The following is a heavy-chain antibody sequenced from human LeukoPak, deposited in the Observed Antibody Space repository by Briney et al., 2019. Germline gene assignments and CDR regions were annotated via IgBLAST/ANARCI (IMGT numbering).Heavy chain of an antibody. V-gene: IGHV1-69*05. J-gene: IGHJ4*02. D-gene: IGHD3-3*01. Sequence: SVKVSCKASGGTFSSYAISWVRQAPGQGLEWMGGIIPIFGTANYAQKFQGRVTITTDESTSTAYMELSSLRSEDTAVYYCARGDDFWNGFFDYWGQGTLVTVAS. CDR3: ARGDDFWNGFFDY. CDR2: IIPIFGTA. CDR1: GGTFSSYA.